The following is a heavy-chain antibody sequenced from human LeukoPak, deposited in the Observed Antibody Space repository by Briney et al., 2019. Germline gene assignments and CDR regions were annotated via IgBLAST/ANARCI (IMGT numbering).Heavy chain of an antibody. D-gene: IGHD6-19*01. CDR1: GGSISSYY. Sequence: PSETLSLTCTVSGGSISSYYWSWIRQPPGKGLEWIGYIYYSGSTNYNPSLKSRVTISVDTSKNQFSLKLSSVTAADTAVYYCTRAVAGIGYGTDVWGQGTTVTVSS. CDR2: IYYSGST. J-gene: IGHJ6*02. CDR3: TRAVAGIGYGTDV. V-gene: IGHV4-59*01.